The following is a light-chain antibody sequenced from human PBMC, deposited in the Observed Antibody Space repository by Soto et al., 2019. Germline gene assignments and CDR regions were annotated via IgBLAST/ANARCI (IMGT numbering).Light chain of an antibody. Sequence: EIVFTQSPYTLSLSPGESATLSCRASQSVSSSYLAWYQQKPGQAPRLLIYGASNRATGIPDRFSGSGSGTDFTLTISRLEPEDFVLYYCQQYGSSPRTFGQGTKVDIK. V-gene: IGKV3-20*01. CDR3: QQYGSSPRT. J-gene: IGKJ1*01. CDR2: GAS. CDR1: QSVSSSY.